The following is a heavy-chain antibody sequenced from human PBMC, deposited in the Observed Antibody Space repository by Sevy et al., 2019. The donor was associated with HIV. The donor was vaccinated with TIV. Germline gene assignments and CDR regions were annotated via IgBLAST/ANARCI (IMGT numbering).Heavy chain of an antibody. J-gene: IGHJ4*02. Sequence: ASVKVSCKASGYTFTGYYIHWVRQAHGQGLEWMGWINPNSGGTYFAKKFQDSVTMTTDTSVNTAYMDLRSLRFDDTAVYYCARMGDYYDSSGYYPLKFWGQGTLVTVSS. CDR3: ARMGDYYDSSGYYPLKF. V-gene: IGHV1-2*02. CDR1: GYTFTGYY. CDR2: INPNSGGT. D-gene: IGHD3-22*01.